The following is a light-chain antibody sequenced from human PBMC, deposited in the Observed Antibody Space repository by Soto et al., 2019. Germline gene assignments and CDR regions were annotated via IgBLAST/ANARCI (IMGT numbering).Light chain of an antibody. Sequence: QSALTQPASVSGSPGQSITISCTGTSSDLGTYNYVSWYQQYPDKAPKLIIYDVRNRPSEVSDRFSGSKSGDTASLIISGLQAEDEADYYCQSFDNSLSGVVFGAGTKLTVL. CDR2: DVR. CDR1: SSDLGTYNY. CDR3: QSFDNSLSGVV. J-gene: IGLJ2*01. V-gene: IGLV2-14*03.